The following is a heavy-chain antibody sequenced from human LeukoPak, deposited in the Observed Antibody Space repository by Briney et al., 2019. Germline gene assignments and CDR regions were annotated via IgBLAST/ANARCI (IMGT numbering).Heavy chain of an antibody. V-gene: IGHV4-59*01. CDR1: GGSISGYY. J-gene: IGHJ3*01. Sequence: ASEALSLTCTVSGGSISGYYWSWIRQPPGKGLEWIAYIYYSGTTSYNPSLKSRVTISADTSKSQFSLKLSSVTAADTAVYYCARVNDSGSALWGPGTMVTVSS. CDR3: ARVNDSGSAL. CDR2: IYYSGTT. D-gene: IGHD5-12*01.